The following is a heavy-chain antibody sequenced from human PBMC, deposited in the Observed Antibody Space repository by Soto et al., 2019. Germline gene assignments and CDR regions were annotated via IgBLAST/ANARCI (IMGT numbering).Heavy chain of an antibody. D-gene: IGHD3-3*01. CDR1: GYTFTSYG. CDR2: ISAYNGNT. Sequence: ASVKVSCKASGYTFTSYGISWGRQAPGQGLEWMGWISAYNGNTNYAQKLQGRVTMTTDKSTSTAYMELRSLRSDDTAVYYCAREGSVFGVVGDSYGMDVWGQGTTVTVSS. CDR3: AREGSVFGVVGDSYGMDV. J-gene: IGHJ6*02. V-gene: IGHV1-18*01.